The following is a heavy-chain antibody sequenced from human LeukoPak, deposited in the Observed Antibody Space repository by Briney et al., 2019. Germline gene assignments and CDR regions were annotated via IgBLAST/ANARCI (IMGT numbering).Heavy chain of an antibody. V-gene: IGHV1-46*01. CDR3: ASTGGDRYSSSWYYFDY. J-gene: IGHJ4*02. D-gene: IGHD6-13*01. Sequence: ASVTVSCKASGYTFTSYYMHWVRQAPGQGLEWMGIINPSGGSTSYAQKFQGRVTMTRDTSTSTVYMELSSLRSEDTAVYYCASTGGDRYSSSWYYFDYWGQGTLVTVSS. CDR2: INPSGGST. CDR1: GYTFTSYY.